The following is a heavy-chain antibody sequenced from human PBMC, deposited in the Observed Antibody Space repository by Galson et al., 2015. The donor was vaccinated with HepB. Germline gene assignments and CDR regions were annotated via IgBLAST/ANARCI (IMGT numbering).Heavy chain of an antibody. J-gene: IGHJ5*01. CDR1: GYSFVNYW. CDR2: IWPRYSNT. D-gene: IGHD2-15*01. Sequence: QSGAEVKKPGESLQISCETSGYSFVNYWIVWVRQMPGKGLEWMGIIWPRYSNTVYSPSFQGQVTISADKSISTAFLQWRSLKASDTAIYYCARGVAASGLSYWLDSWGQGTLVTVST. CDR3: ARGVAASGLSYWLDS. V-gene: IGHV5-51*03.